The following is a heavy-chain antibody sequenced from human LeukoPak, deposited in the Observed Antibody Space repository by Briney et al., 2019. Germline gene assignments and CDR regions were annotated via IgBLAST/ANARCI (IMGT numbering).Heavy chain of an antibody. J-gene: IGHJ5*02. Sequence: SGTLSLTCAVSGGSISSSNWWSWIRQPPGKGLEWIGEIYHSGSTNYNPSLKSRVTISVDKSKTQFSLKLSSVTAADTAVYYCVTRGDIVVVPAAPKSTSTRLYNWFDPWGQGTLVTVSS. V-gene: IGHV4-4*02. CDR2: IYHSGST. CDR3: VTRGDIVVVPAAPKSTSTRLYNWFDP. D-gene: IGHD2-2*01. CDR1: GGSISSSNW.